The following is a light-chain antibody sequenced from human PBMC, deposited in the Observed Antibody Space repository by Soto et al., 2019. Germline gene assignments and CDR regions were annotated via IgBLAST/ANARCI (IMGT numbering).Light chain of an antibody. V-gene: IGLV2-14*01. CDR2: DVS. J-gene: IGLJ2*01. CDR1: SSDDGGYNY. Sequence: QSALTQPASVSGSPGQSITISCTGTSSDDGGYNYVSWYQQHPGKAPKLMIYDVSNRPSGVSNRFSGSKSGNTASLTISWLQAEDEADYYCSSYTSSSTVVFGGGTQLTVL. CDR3: SSYTSSSTVV.